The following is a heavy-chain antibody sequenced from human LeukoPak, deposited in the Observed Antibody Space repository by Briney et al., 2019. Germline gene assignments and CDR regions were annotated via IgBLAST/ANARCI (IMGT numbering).Heavy chain of an antibody. V-gene: IGHV1-2*02. D-gene: IGHD5-24*01. CDR1: GYTFTGYY. Sequence: ASVKVSCKASGYTFTGYYMHWVRQAPGQGLEWMGWINPNSGGTNYAQKFQGRVTMTRDTSISTAYMELSRLRSDDTAVYYCARELRDGYTIDAFDIWGQGTMVTVSS. CDR3: ARELRDGYTIDAFDI. J-gene: IGHJ3*02. CDR2: INPNSGGT.